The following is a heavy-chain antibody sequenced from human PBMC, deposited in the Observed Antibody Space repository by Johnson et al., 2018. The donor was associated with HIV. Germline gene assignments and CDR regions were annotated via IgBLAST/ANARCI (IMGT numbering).Heavy chain of an antibody. Sequence: QVQLVESGGGVVQPGRSLRLSCAASGFTFSSYAMHWVRQAPGKGLEWVAVISYDGSNKYYTDSVTGRFTISRDNSKNTLYMQMNSLRADDTAVYYCAKDGASVWYSGIYLVDWGQVTMVTVSS. D-gene: IGHD1-26*01. J-gene: IGHJ3*01. CDR2: ISYDGSNK. CDR3: AKDGASVWYSGIYLVD. V-gene: IGHV3-30*04. CDR1: GFTFSSYA.